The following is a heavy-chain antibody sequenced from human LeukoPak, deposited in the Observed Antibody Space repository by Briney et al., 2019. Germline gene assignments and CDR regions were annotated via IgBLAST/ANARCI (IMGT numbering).Heavy chain of an antibody. J-gene: IGHJ5*02. Sequence: ASVKVSCKASGYTFTGYYMHWVRQAPGQGLEWMGIINTSGGSTTYAQKFQGRVSMTRDTSTSTVYLEVSSLRSEDTAVYYCARSQGGNTLWFDPWGQGTLVTVSS. CDR3: ARSQGGNTLWFDP. CDR2: INTSGGST. CDR1: GYTFTGYY. D-gene: IGHD4-23*01. V-gene: IGHV1-46*01.